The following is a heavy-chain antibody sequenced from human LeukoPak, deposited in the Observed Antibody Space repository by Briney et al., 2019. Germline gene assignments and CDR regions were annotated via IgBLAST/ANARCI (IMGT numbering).Heavy chain of an antibody. J-gene: IGHJ4*02. Sequence: PSETLSLTCTVSGGSISSSSYYWGWIRQPPGKGPEWIGSIYYSGSTYYNPSHKSRVTISVDTSKNQFSLKLSSVTAADTAVYYCARLTSSGWQDYWGQGTLVTVSS. CDR1: GGSISSSSYY. V-gene: IGHV4-39*01. CDR3: ARLTSSGWQDY. D-gene: IGHD6-19*01. CDR2: IYYSGST.